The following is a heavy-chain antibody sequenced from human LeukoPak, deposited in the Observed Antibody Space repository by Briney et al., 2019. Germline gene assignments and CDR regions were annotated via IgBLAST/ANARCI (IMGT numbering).Heavy chain of an antibody. CDR2: VRGSGSDT. D-gene: IGHD2-21*01. CDR3: AKIPPPREVDP. CDR1: GFTFSTYG. V-gene: IGHV3-23*01. J-gene: IGHJ5*02. Sequence: GGSLRLSCAASGFTFSTYGMSWVRQAPGKGLEWVSAVRGSGSDTYYADSVKGRFTISRDNSKNTLYLQMNSLRAEDTAVYYCAKIPPPREVDPWGRGTLVTVSS.